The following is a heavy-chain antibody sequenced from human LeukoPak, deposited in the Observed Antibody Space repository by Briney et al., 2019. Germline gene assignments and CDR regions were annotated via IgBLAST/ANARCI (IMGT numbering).Heavy chain of an antibody. CDR3: VRGRYSYGFSDY. J-gene: IGHJ4*02. CDR2: ISSSSSYI. D-gene: IGHD5-18*01. CDR1: GFTFSSYS. V-gene: IGHV3-21*01. Sequence: PGGSLRLSCAASGFTFSSYSMNWVRQAPGKGLEWVSSISSSSSYIYYADSVKGRFTISRDNAKNSLYLQMNSLRAEDTAVYYCVRGRYSYGFSDYWGQGTLVTVSS.